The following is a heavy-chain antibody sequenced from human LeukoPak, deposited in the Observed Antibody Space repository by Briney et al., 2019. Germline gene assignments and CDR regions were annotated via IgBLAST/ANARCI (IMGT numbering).Heavy chain of an antibody. D-gene: IGHD6-13*01. CDR1: GYAFDYYG. V-gene: IGHV7-4-1*02. Sequence: ASVKVSCKASGYAFDYYGITWVRQAPGQGLEWMGWINTNTGNPTYAQGFTGRFVFSLDTSVSTAYLQISSLKAEDTAVYYCARDFAAAVSEGYYYYYGMDVWGQGTTVTVSS. CDR2: INTNTGNP. J-gene: IGHJ6*02. CDR3: ARDFAAAVSEGYYYYYGMDV.